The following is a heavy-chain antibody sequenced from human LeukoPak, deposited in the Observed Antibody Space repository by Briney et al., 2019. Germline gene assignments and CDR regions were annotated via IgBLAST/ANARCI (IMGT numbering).Heavy chain of an antibody. J-gene: IGHJ4*02. CDR1: GFPFSSNR. Sequence: GGSLRLSCAPSGFPFSSNRMNWVRQAPGKGLGWVSSIISSSSYIYYTDSVKGRFTLSRDNAKKSLYLQMNSLRAEDTAVYYCARAPHPYCSGGNCIYFDYWGQGTLVTVSS. CDR3: ARAPHPYCSGGNCIYFDY. CDR2: IISSSSYI. D-gene: IGHD2-15*01. V-gene: IGHV3-21*01.